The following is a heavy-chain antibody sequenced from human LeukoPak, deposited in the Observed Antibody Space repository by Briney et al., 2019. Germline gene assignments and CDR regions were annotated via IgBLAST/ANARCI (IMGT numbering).Heavy chain of an antibody. CDR2: ISSSSSYI. J-gene: IGHJ4*02. Sequence: GGSLRLSCAASGFTFSSYRMNWVRQAPGKGLEWVSSISSSSSYIYYADSVKGRFTISRDNAKNSLYLQMNSLRAEDTAVYYCARDSPFYDSSGSIDYWGQGTLVTVSS. V-gene: IGHV3-21*04. CDR1: GFTFSSYR. CDR3: ARDSPFYDSSGSIDY. D-gene: IGHD3-22*01.